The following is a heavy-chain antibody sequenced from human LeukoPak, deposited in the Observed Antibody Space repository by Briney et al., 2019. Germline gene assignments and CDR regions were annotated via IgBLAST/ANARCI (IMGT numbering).Heavy chain of an antibody. Sequence: GGSLRLSCAASGFTFSRHWMSWVRQAPGKGLEWVANVKQDGSEEFYVDSVKGRFTISRDNAKNTLYLQMNSLRAEDTAVYYCAREINGDYDYWGQGTLVTVSS. V-gene: IGHV3-7*01. CDR1: GFTFSRHW. J-gene: IGHJ4*02. CDR2: VKQDGSEE. CDR3: AREINGDYDY. D-gene: IGHD4-17*01.